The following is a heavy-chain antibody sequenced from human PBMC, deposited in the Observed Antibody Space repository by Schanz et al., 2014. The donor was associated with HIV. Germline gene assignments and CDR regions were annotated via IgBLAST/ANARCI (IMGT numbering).Heavy chain of an antibody. Sequence: EVQLVESGGGLVQPGRSLRLSCAASGFTFDDYAMHWVRQAPGKGLEWVSGISWNSGSIGYADSVKGRFTISRDNSKNTLYLQMNSLRAEDTAVYYCARDVTRNYDFWSGYYAAYGMDVWGQGTTVTVSS. CDR2: ISWNSGSI. CDR3: ARDVTRNYDFWSGYYAAYGMDV. CDR1: GFTFDDYA. J-gene: IGHJ6*02. V-gene: IGHV3-9*01. D-gene: IGHD3-3*01.